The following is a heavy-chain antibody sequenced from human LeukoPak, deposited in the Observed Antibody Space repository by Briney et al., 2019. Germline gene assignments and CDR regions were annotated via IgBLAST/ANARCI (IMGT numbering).Heavy chain of an antibody. CDR2: FYYGGST. V-gene: IGHV4-39*01. CDR1: GDSISSSSYY. J-gene: IGHJ4*02. Sequence: SETLSLTCTVSGDSISSSSYYRGWSRQPPGKGLEWIGSFYYGGSTSYNPSLKSRVTISVDTSKSQFSLKLSSVTAADTAVYYCARLPRIDFWGQGTLVTVSS. D-gene: IGHD1-14*01. CDR3: ARLPRIDF.